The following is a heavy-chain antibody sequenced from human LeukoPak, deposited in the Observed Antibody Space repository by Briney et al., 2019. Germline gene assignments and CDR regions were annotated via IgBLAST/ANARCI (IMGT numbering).Heavy chain of an antibody. CDR1: GYTFTSYG. CDR2: ISTYNGNT. D-gene: IGHD6-19*01. Sequence: ASVKVSCKTSGYTFTSYGISWVRQAPGHGLEWMGWISTYNGNTNYAQNLQGRIIMTTDTSTSTAYMELRSLRSDDTAVYYCARDTYNSGWCSDYWGKGTLVTVSS. CDR3: ARDTYNSGWCSDY. J-gene: IGHJ4*02. V-gene: IGHV1-18*01.